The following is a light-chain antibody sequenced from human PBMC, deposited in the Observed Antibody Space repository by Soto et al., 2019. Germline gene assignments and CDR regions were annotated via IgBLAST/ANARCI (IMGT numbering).Light chain of an antibody. V-gene: IGKV1-8*01. CDR1: QGISSF. CDR2: AAA. J-gene: IGKJ2*01. CDR3: QQYLSYPYT. Sequence: AIRMTQSPSSISASTGDRVTITCRASQGISSFLAWYQQKPGKAPKPLIYAAATLQRGAPSRFSASGSGTDFTLTISRLQSEDFATYFCQQYLSYPYTFGQGTKLEI.